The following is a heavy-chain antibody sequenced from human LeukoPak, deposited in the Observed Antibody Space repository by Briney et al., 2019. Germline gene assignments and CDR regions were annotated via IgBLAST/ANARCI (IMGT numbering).Heavy chain of an antibody. J-gene: IGHJ1*01. CDR3: ARDRVSSAGIYFQH. CDR1: GFPFSDYG. CDR2: ISGYTGNT. Sequence: ASVKVSCKASGFPFSDYGISWVRQAPGQGLERMGWISGYTGNTNYAQKFQGRVTMTIDTSTRTAYMELRSLRSDDTAVYYCARDRVSSAGIYFQHWGQGTLVTVSS. V-gene: IGHV1-18*01. D-gene: IGHD6-13*01.